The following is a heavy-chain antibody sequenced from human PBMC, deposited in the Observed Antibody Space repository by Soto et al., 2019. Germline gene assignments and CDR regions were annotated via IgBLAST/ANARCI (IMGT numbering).Heavy chain of an antibody. CDR1: GFSFSDYF. V-gene: IGHV1-46*01. D-gene: IGHD6-6*01. CDR3: ARGIAARVKWFDP. J-gene: IGHJ5*02. Sequence: ASVKVSCKASGFSFSDYFMHWVRQAPGQGLEWMGIINPSGDSRNYAQKFQGRVTMTRDTSTSTVYMELSSLRSEDTAVYYCARGIAARVKWFDPWGQGTLVTVSS. CDR2: INPSGDSR.